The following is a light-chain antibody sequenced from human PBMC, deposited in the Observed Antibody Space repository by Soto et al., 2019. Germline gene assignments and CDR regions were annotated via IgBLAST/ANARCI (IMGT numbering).Light chain of an antibody. Sequence: DIQMTQSPSTLSASVGDRVTITCRASQSIDNWLAWYQLRPGKAPKLLIHQVSILISGVPSRFSGSRSGTEFTLTISDLQPDDFATYYCQQYKTSQTFGQGTKVEI. CDR2: QVS. V-gene: IGKV1-5*03. CDR1: QSIDNW. CDR3: QQYKTSQT. J-gene: IGKJ1*01.